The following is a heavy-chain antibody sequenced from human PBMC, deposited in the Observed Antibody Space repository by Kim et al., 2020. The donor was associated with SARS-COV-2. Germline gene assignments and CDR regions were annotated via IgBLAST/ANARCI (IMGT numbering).Heavy chain of an antibody. V-gene: IGHV3-11*01. CDR3: ARGRGGYTAFGN. D-gene: IGHD5-12*01. Sequence: YYPDSVEGPFPISRDNAKNSLYLQMNCLRADDTAVYYCARGRGGYTAFGNWGQGVLVTVSS. J-gene: IGHJ4*02.